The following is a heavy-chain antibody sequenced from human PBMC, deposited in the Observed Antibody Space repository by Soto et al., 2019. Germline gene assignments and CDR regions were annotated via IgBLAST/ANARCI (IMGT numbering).Heavy chain of an antibody. Sequence: ASVKVSFKAPGYTFTSYGISWVRQAPGQGLEWMGWISAYNGNTNYAQKLQGRVTMTTDTSTSTAYMELRSLRSDDTAVYYCARVRITIFGVVIDAFDIWGQGTMVTVSS. CDR1: GYTFTSYG. CDR3: ARVRITIFGVVIDAFDI. V-gene: IGHV1-18*01. D-gene: IGHD3-3*01. CDR2: ISAYNGNT. J-gene: IGHJ3*02.